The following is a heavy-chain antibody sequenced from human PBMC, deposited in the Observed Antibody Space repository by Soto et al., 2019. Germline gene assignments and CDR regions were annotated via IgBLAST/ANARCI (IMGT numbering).Heavy chain of an antibody. D-gene: IGHD6-19*01. CDR3: ARDQGSGWYLGLGLPLIDAFDI. Sequence: QVQLVESGGGVVQPGRSLRLSCAASGFTFSSYGMHWVRQAPGKGLEWVAVIGYDGSNKYYADSVKGRFTISRDNSKNTLYLQMNSLRAEDTAVYYCARDQGSGWYLGLGLPLIDAFDIWGQGTMVTVSS. CDR1: GFTFSSYG. V-gene: IGHV3-33*01. J-gene: IGHJ3*02. CDR2: IGYDGSNK.